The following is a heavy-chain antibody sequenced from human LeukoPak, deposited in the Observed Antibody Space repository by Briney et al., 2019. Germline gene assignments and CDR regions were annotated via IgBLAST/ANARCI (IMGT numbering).Heavy chain of an antibody. D-gene: IGHD3-22*01. J-gene: IGHJ4*02. V-gene: IGHV4-4*07. CDR2: IHTSGSS. CDR1: GGSISSYY. CDR3: ARGQYYYDSSGYYPFYY. Sequence: SETLSLTCTVSGGSISSYYWSWIRQPAGKGLEWIGRIHTSGSSNYNPSLKRRVTISGDTSNTQISLKLSSVTAADTAVYYCARGQYYYDSSGYYPFYYWGQGTLVTVSS.